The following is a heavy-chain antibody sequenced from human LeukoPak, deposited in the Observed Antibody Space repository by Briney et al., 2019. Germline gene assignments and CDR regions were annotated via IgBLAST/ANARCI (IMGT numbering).Heavy chain of an antibody. CDR3: AKEQDNQLLLSHFDY. CDR2: VSGDGVRT. V-gene: IGHV3-23*01. J-gene: IGHJ4*02. Sequence: GGSLRLSCTGFNFSNYAVSWVRQAPGKGLEWVSAVSGDGVRTFYADSVKGRFTISRDNSMSTVSLQMNSLRAEDTAVYYCAKEQDNQLLLSHFDYWGQGILVTVSS. CDR1: GFNFSNYA. D-gene: IGHD2-2*01.